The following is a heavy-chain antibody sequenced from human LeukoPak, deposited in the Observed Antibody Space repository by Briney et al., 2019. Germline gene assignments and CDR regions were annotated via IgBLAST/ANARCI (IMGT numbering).Heavy chain of an antibody. V-gene: IGHV4-34*01. CDR3: ARHNQQLVFDH. D-gene: IGHD6-13*01. J-gene: IGHJ4*02. CDR1: GGSFSGYY. CDR2: INHSGST. Sequence: SETLSLTCAVYGGSFSGYYWSWIRQPPGKGLEWIGEINHSGSTNYNPSLKSRVTISVDTSKNQFSLKLSSVTAADTAVYYCARHNQQLVFDHWGQGTLVTVSS.